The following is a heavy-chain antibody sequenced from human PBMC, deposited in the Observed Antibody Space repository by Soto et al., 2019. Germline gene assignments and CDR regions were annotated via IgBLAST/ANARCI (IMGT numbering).Heavy chain of an antibody. V-gene: IGHV1-69*06. D-gene: IGHD1-26*01. CDR2: IIPIFGTA. J-gene: IGHJ4*02. CDR1: GGTFSSYA. Sequence: SVKVSCKASGGTFSSYAISWVRQAPGQGLEWMGGIIPIFGTANYAQKFQGRVTITADKSTSTAYMELSSLRSEDTAVYYCARTSGSYSPFDYWGQGTLVTVSS. CDR3: ARTSGSYSPFDY.